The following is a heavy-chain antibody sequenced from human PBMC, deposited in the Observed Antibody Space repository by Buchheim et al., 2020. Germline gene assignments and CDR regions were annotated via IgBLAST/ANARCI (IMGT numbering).Heavy chain of an antibody. CDR1: GGSISSGGYY. Sequence: QVQLQESGPGLVKPSQTLSLTCTVSGGSISSGGYYWNWIRLVPGKGLQWIGHTYNSGTTYYNPSLQGRVTISVDTSDNQFSLKLSSVTAADTAVYYCARDQGGYVWYFDLWGRGSL. CDR3: ARDQGGYVWYFDL. D-gene: IGHD5-12*01. V-gene: IGHV4-31*03. CDR2: TYNSGTT. J-gene: IGHJ2*01.